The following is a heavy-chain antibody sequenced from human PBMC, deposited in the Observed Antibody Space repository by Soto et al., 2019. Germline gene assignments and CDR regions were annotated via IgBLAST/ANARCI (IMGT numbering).Heavy chain of an antibody. V-gene: IGHV5-51*01. CDR1: GYSFATFW. D-gene: IGHD4-4*01. J-gene: IGHJ4*02. CDR3: ATPYNNYDY. CDR2: IFPGESDT. Sequence: GESLKISCKGSGYSFATFWIGWVRQMPGKGLEWMGIIFPGESDTRYSPTFQGQVTISADKSTSTAYLQWSSLNASDTAMYYCATPYNNYDYWGQGTLVTVSS.